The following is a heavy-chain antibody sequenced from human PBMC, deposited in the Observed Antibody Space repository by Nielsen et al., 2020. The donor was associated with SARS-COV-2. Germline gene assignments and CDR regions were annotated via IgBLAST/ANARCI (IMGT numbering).Heavy chain of an antibody. CDR3: ARGGVLWFAELPDY. CDR2: INWSGDNT. J-gene: IGHJ4*02. CDR1: GFTFDDYG. Sequence: GGSLRLSCAVSGFTFDDYGMSWVRQAPGKGLEWVSGINWSGDNTVYADSMKGRFTISRDNAKNSLFLQMNSLRAEDTAFYYCARGGVLWFAELPDYWGQGTLVTVSS. V-gene: IGHV3-20*04. D-gene: IGHD3-10*01.